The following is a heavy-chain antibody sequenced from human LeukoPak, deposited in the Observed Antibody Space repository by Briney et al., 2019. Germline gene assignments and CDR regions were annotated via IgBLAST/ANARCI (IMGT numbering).Heavy chain of an antibody. CDR1: GFTFSGFS. Sequence: GGSLRLSCAASGFTFSGFSMSWVRQSPTKGLEWVANIKQDGSERYYVDSVKGRFTISRDNAKNSLSLQMNNLRVEDTAVYYCASSGSYRFDYWGQGTLVTVSS. CDR2: IKQDGSER. D-gene: IGHD1-26*01. V-gene: IGHV3-7*01. J-gene: IGHJ4*02. CDR3: ASSGSYRFDY.